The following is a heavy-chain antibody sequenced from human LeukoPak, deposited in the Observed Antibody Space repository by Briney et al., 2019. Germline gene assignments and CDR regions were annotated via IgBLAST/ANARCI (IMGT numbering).Heavy chain of an antibody. D-gene: IGHD1-26*01. CDR3: ARDFQWELKYYYYCYGMDV. Sequence: GASVKVSCKASGYTFTSYAMNWVRQAPGQGLEWMGWINTNTGNPTYAQGFTGRFVFSLDTSVSTAYLQISSLKAEDTAVYYCARDFQWELKYYYYCYGMDVWGQGTTVTVSS. V-gene: IGHV7-4-1*02. CDR2: INTNTGNP. J-gene: IGHJ6*02. CDR1: GYTFTSYA.